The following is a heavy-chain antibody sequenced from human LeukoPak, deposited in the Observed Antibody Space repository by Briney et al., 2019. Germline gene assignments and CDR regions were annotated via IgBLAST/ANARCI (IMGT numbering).Heavy chain of an antibody. V-gene: IGHV4-30-4*01. Sequence: SETLSLTCSVSGGSINSGDFHWSWVRQPPGKGLEWIGYINYRGSTDYNSSLKSRLIISVDTSKNHFSLKLNSVTAADTAVYYCASLGGYYNYWGQGRLVIVSS. CDR1: GGSINSGDFH. D-gene: IGHD3-22*01. CDR2: INYRGST. J-gene: IGHJ4*02. CDR3: ASLGGYYNY.